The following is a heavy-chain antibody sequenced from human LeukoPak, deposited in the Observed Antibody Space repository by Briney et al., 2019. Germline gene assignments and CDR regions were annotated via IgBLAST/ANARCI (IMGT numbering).Heavy chain of an antibody. V-gene: IGHV4-61*02. Sequence: SETLSLTCTVSGGSISSGSYYWCWIRQPAGKGLEWIERIYTSGSTNYNPSLRSRVTISVDTSKNQFSLKLCSVTAADTAVYYCARSVDTAMVTSGGYFDYWGQGTLVTVSS. J-gene: IGHJ4*02. D-gene: IGHD5-18*01. CDR1: GGSISSGSYY. CDR2: IYTSGST. CDR3: ARSVDTAMVTSGGYFDY.